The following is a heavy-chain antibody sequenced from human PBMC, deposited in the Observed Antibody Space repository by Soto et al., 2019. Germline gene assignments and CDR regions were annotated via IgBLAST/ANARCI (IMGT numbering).Heavy chain of an antibody. CDR2: IIPILGIA. CDR3: ARGGIVVVPAAVVTPRDWFDP. CDR1: GGTFSSYA. V-gene: IGHV1-69*04. J-gene: IGHJ5*02. D-gene: IGHD2-2*01. Sequence: GASVKVSCKASGGTFSSYAISWVRQAPGQGLEWMGRIIPILGIANYAQKFQGRVTITADKSTSTAYMELSSLRSEDTAVYYCARGGIVVVPAAVVTPRDWFDPWGQGTLVTVSS.